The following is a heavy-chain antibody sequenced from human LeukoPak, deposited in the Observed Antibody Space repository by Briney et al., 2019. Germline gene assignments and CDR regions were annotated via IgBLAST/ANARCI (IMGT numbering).Heavy chain of an antibody. CDR3: ARGPAGYN. J-gene: IGHJ4*02. D-gene: IGHD1-1*01. CDR1: GFTVSSNH. Sequence: GGSLRLSCAASGFTVSSNHMSWVRQAPGKGREWVSFIYSGGSTDYADSGKGRFTISRDNLKNTLYLQMNSLRAEDTAVYYCARGPAGYNWGQGTLVTFSS. CDR2: IYSGGST. V-gene: IGHV3-53*01.